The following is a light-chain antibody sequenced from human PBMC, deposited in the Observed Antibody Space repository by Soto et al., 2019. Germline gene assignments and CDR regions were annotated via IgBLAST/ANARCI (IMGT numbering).Light chain of an antibody. J-gene: IGLJ3*02. V-gene: IGLV2-11*01. CDR1: SSDVGGYNY. Sequence: QSALTQPRSVSGSPGQSVTISCTGTSSDVGGYNYVSWYQQHPGKAPKLIIYDVSKWPSGVPDRFSGSKSGNTASLTISGRQAEEEADYYCCSYAGNSLWVFGGGTKLTVL. CDR3: CSYAGNSLWV. CDR2: DVS.